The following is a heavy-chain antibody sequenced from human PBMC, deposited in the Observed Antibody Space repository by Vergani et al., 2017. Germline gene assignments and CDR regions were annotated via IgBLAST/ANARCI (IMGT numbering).Heavy chain of an antibody. CDR2: IYYTGTT. CDR3: TRHGRSGWAGYFQH. J-gene: IGHJ1*01. D-gene: IGHD6-19*01. V-gene: IGHV4-39*01. CDR1: GASITSGSFY. Sequence: QVHLNEAGPGLVKPSQTLSLTCTVSGASITSGSFYWSWIRQPPGKGLEWIGTIYYTGTTYYNEAHKSRLTISVDTSKNQFSLNLTSVTAADTAVYYCTRHGRSGWAGYFQHWGQGTLVTASS.